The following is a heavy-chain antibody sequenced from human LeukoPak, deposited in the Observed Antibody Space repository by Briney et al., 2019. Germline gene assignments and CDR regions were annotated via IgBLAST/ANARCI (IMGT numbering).Heavy chain of an antibody. CDR3: AGGRAVTSPFDY. CDR1: GDSFSSSSAA. Sequence: SQTLSLTCAISGDSFSSSSAAWNWIGQSPSRGLEWLGRTYYRSKWYNAYAVSVKGRITINPDTSKNQFSLQLNSVTPDDTAVYYCAGGRAVTSPFDYWGQGTLVTVSS. D-gene: IGHD4-17*01. J-gene: IGHJ4*02. V-gene: IGHV6-1*01. CDR2: TYYRSKWYN.